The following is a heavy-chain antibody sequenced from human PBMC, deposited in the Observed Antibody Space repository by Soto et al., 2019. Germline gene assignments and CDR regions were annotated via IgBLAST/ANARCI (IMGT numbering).Heavy chain of an antibody. D-gene: IGHD3-3*02. CDR2: IYHSGNT. V-gene: IGHV4-38-2*01. CDR3: ARVKLAGRGSFHD. CDR1: GYSIPNGYY. Sequence: SETLSLTCAVSGYSIPNGYYWGWIRQPPGKGLEWIGSIYHSGNTYYNPSLKSRVTLSIDTSKNQFSLKPRSVTAADTAMYYCARVKLAGRGSFHDWGQGTLVTGSS. J-gene: IGHJ4*02.